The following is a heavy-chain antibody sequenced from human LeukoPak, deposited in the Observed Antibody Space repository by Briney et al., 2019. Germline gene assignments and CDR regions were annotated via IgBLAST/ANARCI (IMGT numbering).Heavy chain of an antibody. D-gene: IGHD6-19*01. J-gene: IGHJ4*02. CDR2: IYSGGST. CDR1: GFTVSSNY. Sequence: GGSLRLSCAASGFTVSSNYMSWVRRAPGKGLEWVSVIYSGGSTYYADSVKGRFTISRDNSKNTLYLQMNSLRAEDTAVYYCARWLPKNYYFDYWGQGTLVTVSS. CDR3: ARWLPKNYYFDY. V-gene: IGHV3-66*01.